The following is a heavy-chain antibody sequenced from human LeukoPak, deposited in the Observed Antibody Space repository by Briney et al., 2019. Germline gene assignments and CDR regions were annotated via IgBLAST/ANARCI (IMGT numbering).Heavy chain of an antibody. D-gene: IGHD4-11*01. CDR3: ARLRGNYFPDY. Sequence: SETLPLTCTVSGGSLSSYYWAWLRQPPGKGLEWIGYIFYSGSTNYNPSLKSRISISVDTSKNQFSLKLSSVTAADTAVYYCARLRGNYFPDYWGLGALVTVSS. CDR2: IFYSGST. CDR1: GGSLSSYY. J-gene: IGHJ4*02. V-gene: IGHV4-59*01.